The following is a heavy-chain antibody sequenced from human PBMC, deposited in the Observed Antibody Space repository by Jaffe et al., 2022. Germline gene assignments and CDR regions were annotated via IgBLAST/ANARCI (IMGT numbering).Heavy chain of an antibody. CDR1: GFTFSSYE. CDR3: ARGGRLRGALKKYYYYYYMDV. CDR2: ISSSGSTI. D-gene: IGHD3-10*01. Sequence: EVQLVESGGGLVQPGGSLRLSCAASGFTFSSYEMNWVRQAPGKGLEWVSYISSSGSTIYYADSVKGRFTISRDNAKNSLYLQMNSLRAEDTAVYYCARGGRLRGALKKYYYYYYMDVWGKGTTVTVSS. J-gene: IGHJ6*03. V-gene: IGHV3-48*03.